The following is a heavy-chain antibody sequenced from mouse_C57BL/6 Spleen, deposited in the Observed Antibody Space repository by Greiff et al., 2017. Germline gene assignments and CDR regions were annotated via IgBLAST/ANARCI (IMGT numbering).Heavy chain of an antibody. CDR2: IYPRDGST. Sequence: VKLQQSDAELVKPGASVKISCKVSGYTFTDHTIHWMKQRPEQGLEWIGYIYPRDGSTKYNEKFKGKATLTADKSSSTAYMQLNSLTSEDSAVYFCAREGHYYGSRGYAMDYWGQGTSVTVSS. J-gene: IGHJ4*01. CDR1: GYTFTDHT. D-gene: IGHD1-1*01. V-gene: IGHV1-78*01. CDR3: AREGHYYGSRGYAMDY.